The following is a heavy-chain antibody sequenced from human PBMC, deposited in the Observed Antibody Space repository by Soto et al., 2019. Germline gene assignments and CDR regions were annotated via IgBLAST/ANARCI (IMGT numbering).Heavy chain of an antibody. CDR2: INPDSGNT. J-gene: IGHJ5*02. V-gene: IGHV1-3*01. D-gene: IGHD6-13*01. Sequence: GASVKVSCKASGYTFTSYAVHWVRQAPGQGLEWMGSINPDSGNTKYSQKFRGRVTITRNTSASIAYMELGSLRSVDTAVYYCARDGSSWYHDWFDPWGQATLVTVST. CDR3: ARDGSSWYHDWFDP. CDR1: GYTFTSYA.